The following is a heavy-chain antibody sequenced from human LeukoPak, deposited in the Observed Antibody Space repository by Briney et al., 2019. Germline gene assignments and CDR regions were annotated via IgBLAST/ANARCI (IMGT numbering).Heavy chain of an antibody. CDR2: ISYDGSNK. CDR1: EFTFSSYS. J-gene: IGHJ4*02. CDR3: AKDGIAVAGPYYFDY. V-gene: IGHV3-30*18. Sequence: PGGSLRLSCAASEFTFSSYSMNWVRQAPGKGLEWVAVISYDGSNKYYADSVKGRFTISRDNSKNTLYLQMNSLRAEDTAVYYCAKDGIAVAGPYYFDYWGQGTLVTVSS. D-gene: IGHD6-19*01.